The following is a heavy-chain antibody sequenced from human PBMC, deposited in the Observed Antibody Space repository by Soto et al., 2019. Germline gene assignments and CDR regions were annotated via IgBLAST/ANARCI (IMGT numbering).Heavy chain of an antibody. J-gene: IGHJ3*02. Sequence: QVQLVQSGAEVKKPGASVKVSCKTSGYTFTSYDINWVRQATGQGLEWMGWMNPNSGNTAYAQKXXXRXTXXXXXXXXXXXXXXXXLRSXXXXXXYCARESSSGAFDIWGQGTMVTVSS. CDR2: MNPNSGNT. V-gene: IGHV1-8*01. CDR3: ARESSSGAFDI. D-gene: IGHD1-26*01. CDR1: GYTFTSYD.